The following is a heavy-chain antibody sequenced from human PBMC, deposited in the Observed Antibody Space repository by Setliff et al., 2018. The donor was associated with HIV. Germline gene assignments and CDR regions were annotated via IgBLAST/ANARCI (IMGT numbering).Heavy chain of an antibody. V-gene: IGHV4-34*01. CDR1: GGSFSDFY. CDR3: ARGVARQVVIDRWFDP. CDR2: ISYSGST. Sequence: PSETLSLTCAVFGGSFSDFYWSWIRQPPGKGLEWVGEISYSGSTVYNPSLKSRVTMSVDASKNLVSLNLNPVTAADTAIYYCARGVARQVVIDRWFDPWGQGTPVTVSS. D-gene: IGHD2-21*01. J-gene: IGHJ5*02.